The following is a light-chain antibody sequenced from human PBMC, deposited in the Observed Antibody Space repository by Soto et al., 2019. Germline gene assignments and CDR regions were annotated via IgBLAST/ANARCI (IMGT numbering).Light chain of an antibody. V-gene: IGKV1D-13*01. CDR3: QQYNNYPRT. CDR2: DAS. J-gene: IGKJ1*01. Sequence: AIQMTQSPSSLSASVGDRVTMTCRASQGISSYLAWYQQKPGKAPKLLIYDASTLESGVPSRFSGSGSGTEFTLTISSLQPDDFATYYCQQYNNYPRTFGQGTKVDIK. CDR1: QGISSY.